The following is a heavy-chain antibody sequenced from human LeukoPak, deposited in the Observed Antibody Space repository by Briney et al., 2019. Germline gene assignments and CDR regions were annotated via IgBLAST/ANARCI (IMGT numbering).Heavy chain of an antibody. D-gene: IGHD1-26*01. V-gene: IGHV4-59*01. CDR2: IYYSGST. CDR1: GGAIGRYY. CDR3: ARRRGSGSYYNYYYHMDV. J-gene: IGHJ6*03. Sequence: SETLSLTCTVSGGAIGRYYWSWSPEPPGEGLECIGYIYYSGSTNYNPSLKSRVTISVDTSKNQFSLKLSSVTAADTAVYYCARRRGSGSYYNYYYHMDVWGKGTTVTVSS.